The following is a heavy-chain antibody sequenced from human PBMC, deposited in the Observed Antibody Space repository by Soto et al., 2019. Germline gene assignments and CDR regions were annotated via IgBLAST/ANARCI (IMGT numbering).Heavy chain of an antibody. J-gene: IGHJ5*02. CDR1: GCSICSYY. CDR2: IYYSGST. Sequence: SETLSLTCTVSGCSICSYYWSWIRQPPGKGLEWIGYIYYSGSTNYNPSLRSRVTISVDTSKNQFSLKLSSVTAADTAVYYCARHRVYYGSGPWGQGTLVTV. D-gene: IGHD3-10*01. V-gene: IGHV4-59*08. CDR3: ARHRVYYGSGP.